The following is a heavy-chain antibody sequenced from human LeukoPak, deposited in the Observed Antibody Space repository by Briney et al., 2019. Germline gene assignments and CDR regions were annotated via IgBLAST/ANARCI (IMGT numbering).Heavy chain of an antibody. V-gene: IGHV1-18*04. D-gene: IGHD3-10*01. J-gene: IGHJ6*04. CDR2: ISAYNGNT. CDR3: ARDRPLLWFGELDLGRTYYYYGMDV. CDR1: GYTFTSYG. Sequence: ASVKVSCKASGYTFTSYGISWVRQAPGQGLEWMGWISAYNGNTNYAQKLQGRATMTTDTSTSTAYMELRSLRSDDTAVYYCARDRPLLWFGELDLGRTYYYYGMDVWGKGTTVTVSS.